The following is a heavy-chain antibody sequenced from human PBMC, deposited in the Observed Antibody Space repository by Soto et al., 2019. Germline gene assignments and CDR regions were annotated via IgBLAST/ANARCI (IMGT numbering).Heavy chain of an antibody. D-gene: IGHD3-3*01. CDR1: RFTRAGYA. CDR3: TRRLRYYDFWSGYTSSVWYYYYYMDV. Sequence: GRSLTLSCTASRFTRAGYAMSCFRQAPGKGLEWVGFIRSKAYGGTTEYAASVKGRFTISRDDSKSIAYLQMNSLKTEDTAVYYCTRRLRYYDFWSGYTSSVWYYYYYMDVWGKGTTVTVSS. V-gene: IGHV3-49*03. J-gene: IGHJ6*03. CDR2: IRSKAYGGTT.